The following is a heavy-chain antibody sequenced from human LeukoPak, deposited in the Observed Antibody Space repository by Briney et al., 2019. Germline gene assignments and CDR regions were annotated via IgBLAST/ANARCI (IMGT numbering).Heavy chain of an antibody. J-gene: IGHJ4*02. CDR1: GFTFSACH. CDR2: ISTTGTTI. CDR3: ARVWQDYSGVDY. V-gene: IGHV3-48*02. Sequence: SGGSLRLSCAASGFTFSACHINWVRQAPGKGLEWISYISTTGTTIHYADSVKGRFAISRDNAKSSLYLQMNSLRDEDTAVYYCARVWQDYSGVDYWGQGTLVTVSS. D-gene: IGHD2-21*01.